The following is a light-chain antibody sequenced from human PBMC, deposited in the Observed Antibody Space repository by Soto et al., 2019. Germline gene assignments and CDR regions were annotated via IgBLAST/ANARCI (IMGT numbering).Light chain of an antibody. CDR1: SSNIGLND. J-gene: IGLJ2*01. V-gene: IGLV1-44*01. CDR3: AAWDDSLNGPV. Sequence: QSVLTQPPSASGTPGQTVTISCSGSSSNIGLNDVHWYRQLSGTAPQILIYDTNQQATGVPDRFSGSRSGTSASLAIHGLQSEDEADDHCAAWDDSLNGPVFGGGTQLTVL. CDR2: DTN.